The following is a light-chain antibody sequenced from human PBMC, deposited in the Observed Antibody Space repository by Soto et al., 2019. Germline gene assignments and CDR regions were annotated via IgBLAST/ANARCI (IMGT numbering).Light chain of an antibody. Sequence: EIVLTQSPATLSLSPGERATLSCRASQSVSSYLAWYQQKPGQAPRLLIYDASNSATGIPARFSCSGSGTDVTRTISILEPEDFSVYYCQQRSNWPPYTFGQGNKREL. CDR3: QQRSNWPPYT. J-gene: IGKJ2*01. CDR2: DAS. CDR1: QSVSSY. V-gene: IGKV3-11*01.